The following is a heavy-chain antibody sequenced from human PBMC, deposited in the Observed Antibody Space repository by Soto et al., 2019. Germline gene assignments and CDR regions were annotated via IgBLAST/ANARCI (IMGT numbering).Heavy chain of an antibody. J-gene: IGHJ6*02. V-gene: IGHV1-2*04. CDR2: INPNSGGT. Sequence: ASLKVSCKASGYTFTGYYMHWVRQAPGQGLEWMGWINPNSGGTNYAQKFQGWVTMTRDTSISTAYMELSRLRSDDTAVYYCARDLSYYDSSGYYPLENYYGMDVWGQGTTVTASS. CDR3: ARDLSYYDSSGYYPLENYYGMDV. D-gene: IGHD3-22*01. CDR1: GYTFTGYY.